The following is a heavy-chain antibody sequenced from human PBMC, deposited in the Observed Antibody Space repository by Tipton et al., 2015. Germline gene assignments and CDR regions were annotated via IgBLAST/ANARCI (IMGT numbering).Heavy chain of an antibody. J-gene: IGHJ4*02. CDR2: IKEDGSEK. Sequence: SLRLSCAASGFTFSSNWMSWVRQAPGKGLGWVANIKEDGSEKFYVDSVKGRFTISRDNAKNSLYLQMNSLRAEDTAVYYCARNRGISHWGQGTLVTVSS. D-gene: IGHD3-16*01. CDR3: ARNRGISH. V-gene: IGHV3-7*03. CDR1: GFTFSSNW.